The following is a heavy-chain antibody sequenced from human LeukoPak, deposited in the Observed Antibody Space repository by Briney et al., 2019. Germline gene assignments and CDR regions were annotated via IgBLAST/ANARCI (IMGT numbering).Heavy chain of an antibody. D-gene: IGHD6-13*01. CDR1: GYTFTSYY. V-gene: IGHV1-46*01. CDR2: INPSGGST. CDR3: ARRRRIAAAGSGGNRDDAFDI. Sequence: ASVKVSCKASGYTFTSYYMHWVRQAPGQGLEWMGIINPSGGSTSYAQKFQGRVTMTRDTSTSTVYMELSSLRSEDTAVYYCARRRRIAAAGSGGNRDDAFDIWGQGTMVTVSS. J-gene: IGHJ3*02.